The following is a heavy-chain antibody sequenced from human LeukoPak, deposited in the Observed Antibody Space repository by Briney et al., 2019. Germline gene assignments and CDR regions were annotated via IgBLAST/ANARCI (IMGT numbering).Heavy chain of an antibody. CDR3: ASCRGGSCHLKWFDP. CDR2: ISSSSSSI. D-gene: IGHD2-15*01. CDR1: GFTFSSYS. J-gene: IGHJ5*02. Sequence: GGSLRLSCAASGFTFSSYSMTWVRQAPGKGLEWVSSISSSSSSIYYADSVKGRFTISRDNAKNSLYLQMSSLRAEDTAVYYCASCRGGSCHLKWFDPWGQGTLVTVSS. V-gene: IGHV3-21*01.